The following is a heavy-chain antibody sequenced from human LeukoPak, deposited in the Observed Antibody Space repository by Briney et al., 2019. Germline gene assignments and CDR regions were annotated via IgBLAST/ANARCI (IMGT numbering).Heavy chain of an antibody. J-gene: IGHJ4*02. D-gene: IGHD6-6*01. Sequence: SETLSLTCTVSGGSISSSSYYWGWIRQPPGKGLEWIGEINHSGSTIYNPSLRSRVTISVDTSKNQFSLKLSSVTAADTAVYFCARGLGHSSSDYWGQGTLVTVSS. V-gene: IGHV4-39*07. CDR2: INHSGST. CDR1: GGSISSSSYY. CDR3: ARGLGHSSSDY.